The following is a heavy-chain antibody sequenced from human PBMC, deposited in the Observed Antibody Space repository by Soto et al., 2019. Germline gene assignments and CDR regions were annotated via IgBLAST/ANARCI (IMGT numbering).Heavy chain of an antibody. CDR1: GFTFSSYW. V-gene: IGHV3-74*01. CDR2: INSDGSST. J-gene: IGHJ5*02. Sequence: GGSLRLSCAASGFTFSSYWMHWVRQAPGKGLVWVSRINSDGSSTSYADSVKGRFTISRDNAKNTLYLQMNSLRAEDTAIYYGARVQLRSTGWSPWGQGTLVTVSS. CDR3: ARVQLRSTGWSP. D-gene: IGHD6-19*01.